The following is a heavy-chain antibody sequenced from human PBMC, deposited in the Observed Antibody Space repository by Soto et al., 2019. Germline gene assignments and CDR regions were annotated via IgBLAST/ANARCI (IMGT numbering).Heavy chain of an antibody. Sequence: SETLSLTCAVYGGSFCGYYWSWIRQPPGKGLEWIGEINHSGSTNYNPSLKSRVTISVDTSKNQFSLKLSSVTAADTAVYYCARTTMVTILRKFDYWGQGTLVTVSS. CDR2: INHSGST. V-gene: IGHV4-34*01. CDR1: GGSFCGYY. CDR3: ARTTMVTILRKFDY. D-gene: IGHD4-17*01. J-gene: IGHJ4*02.